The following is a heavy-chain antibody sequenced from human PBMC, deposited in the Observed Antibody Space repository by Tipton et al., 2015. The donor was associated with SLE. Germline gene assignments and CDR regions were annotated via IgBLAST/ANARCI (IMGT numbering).Heavy chain of an antibody. V-gene: IGHV4-34*01. J-gene: IGHJ4*02. CDR1: GGSFSGYF. CDR2: INHSGST. D-gene: IGHD6-25*01. CDR3: ARVAATEVFDY. Sequence: TLSLTCAVYGGSFSGYFWNWIRQPPGKGLEWIGEINHSGSTNYNPSLKSRVTISADMSKNQVSLKLSSVTAADTAVYYCARVAATEVFDYWGQGTLVTVSS.